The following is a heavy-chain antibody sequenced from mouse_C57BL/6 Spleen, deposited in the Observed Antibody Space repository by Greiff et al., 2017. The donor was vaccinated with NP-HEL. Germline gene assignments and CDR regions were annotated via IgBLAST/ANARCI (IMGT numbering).Heavy chain of an antibody. D-gene: IGHD1-1*01. V-gene: IGHV1-67*01. CDR2: ISTYYGDA. CDR1: GYTFTDYA. CDR3: ARPCYPYYAMDY. Sequence: QVQLQQSGPELVRPGVSVKISCKGSGYTFTDYAMHWVKQSHAKSLEWIGVISTYYGDASYNQKFKDQATMTVDKSSSTAYMELAKLTSEDSAVYYCARPCYPYYAMDYWGQGTSVTVSS. J-gene: IGHJ4*01.